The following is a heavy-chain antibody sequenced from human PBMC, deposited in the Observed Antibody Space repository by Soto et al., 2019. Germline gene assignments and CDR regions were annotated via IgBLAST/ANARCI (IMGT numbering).Heavy chain of an antibody. Sequence: GGSLRLSCAASGFTFSSYWMSWVRQAPGKGLEWVANIKQDGSEKYYVDSVKGRFTISRDNAKNSLYLQMNSLRAEDTAVYAGASQGYPPSRTRRAFDIWGQGTMVTVSS. CDR2: IKQDGSEK. D-gene: IGHD1-1*01. V-gene: IGHV3-7*03. CDR1: GFTFSSYW. CDR3: ASQGYPPSRTRRAFDI. J-gene: IGHJ3*02.